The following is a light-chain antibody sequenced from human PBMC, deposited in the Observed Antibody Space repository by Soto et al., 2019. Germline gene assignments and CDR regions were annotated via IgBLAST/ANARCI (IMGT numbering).Light chain of an antibody. J-gene: IGKJ5*01. Sequence: DVVLTQPPLSLPVTLGQPASISCRSNQSLVYSDGIAYFSWFQQRPGRSPRRLIYKVPNRDSGVPARFSGSGSGTDFALKISRVEADDVGVYYCMQATHWPITFGQGTRLEIK. CDR2: KVP. V-gene: IGKV2-30*01. CDR1: QSLVYSDGIAY. CDR3: MQATHWPIT.